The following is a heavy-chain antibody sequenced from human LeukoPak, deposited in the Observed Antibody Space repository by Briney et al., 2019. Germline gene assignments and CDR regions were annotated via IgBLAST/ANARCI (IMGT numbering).Heavy chain of an antibody. CDR3: ARDWSGSYEQ. CDR1: GYTFNDHG. V-gene: IGHV1-2*06. CDR2: INPNGGGT. D-gene: IGHD1-26*01. Sequence: ASVKVSCKASGYTFNDHGMHWVLQAPGQGLEWMGRINPNGGGTTYAQEFQGRVTMTRDTSISTAYMELSRLTSDDTAVYYCARDWSGSYEQWGQGTLVSVSS. J-gene: IGHJ4*02.